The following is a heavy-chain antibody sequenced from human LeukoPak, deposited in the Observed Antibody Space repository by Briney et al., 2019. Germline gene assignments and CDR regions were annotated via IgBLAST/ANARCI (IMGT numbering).Heavy chain of an antibody. CDR2: INSDGSST. V-gene: IGHV3-74*01. Sequence: GGSLRLSCAASGFTFSSYWMHWVRQAPGKGLVWFSRINSDGSSTSYADSVKGRFTISRDNAKNTLYLQMNSLRAEDTAVYYCARLTMVRGDTTDANYYYYMDVWGKGTTVTISS. CDR3: ARLTMVRGDTTDANYYYYMDV. D-gene: IGHD3-10*01. CDR1: GFTFSSYW. J-gene: IGHJ6*03.